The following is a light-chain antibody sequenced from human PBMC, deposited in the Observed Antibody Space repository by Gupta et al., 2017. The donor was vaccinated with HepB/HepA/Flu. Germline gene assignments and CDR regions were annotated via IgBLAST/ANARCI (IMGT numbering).Light chain of an antibody. CDR3: CSYAGSYTLYV. CDR2: DVS. J-gene: IGLJ1*01. CDR1: SSDVGGYNY. Sequence: QSALTQPRSVSGSSGQSVTISCTGTSSDVGGYNYVSWYQQHPGKAPKLMIYDVSKRPSGVPDRFSGPKSGNTASLTISGLQAEDEADYYCCSYAGSYTLYVFGTGTKVTVL. V-gene: IGLV2-11*01.